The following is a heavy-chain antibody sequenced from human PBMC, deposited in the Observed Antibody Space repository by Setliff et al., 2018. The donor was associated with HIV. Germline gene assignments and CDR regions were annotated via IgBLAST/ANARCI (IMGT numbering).Heavy chain of an antibody. Sequence: SCSVSGASIRGHYWSWIRQSPGKGLEWIGNIYYSGNTNYNPSFKSRVTISVDTSKNQFSLRVNSVTAADTAVYYCARSLVPSGYYYGRHAFDIWGQGTKVT. CDR2: IYYSGNT. J-gene: IGHJ3*02. CDR1: GASIRGHY. V-gene: IGHV4-59*08. D-gene: IGHD3-22*01. CDR3: ARSLVPSGYYYGRHAFDI.